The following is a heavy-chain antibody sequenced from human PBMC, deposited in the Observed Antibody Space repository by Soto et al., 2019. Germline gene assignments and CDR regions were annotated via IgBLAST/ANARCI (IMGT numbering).Heavy chain of an antibody. CDR3: ASTIVGANSDAFDI. J-gene: IGHJ3*02. CDR1: GGTFSSYA. CDR2: IIPIFGTA. Sequence: ASVKVSCKASGGTFSSYAISWVRQAPGQGLEWMGGIIPIFGTANYAQKFQGRVTITADKSTSTAYMELSSLRSEDTAVYYCASTIVGANSDAFDIWGQGTMVTVSS. D-gene: IGHD1-26*01. V-gene: IGHV1-69*06.